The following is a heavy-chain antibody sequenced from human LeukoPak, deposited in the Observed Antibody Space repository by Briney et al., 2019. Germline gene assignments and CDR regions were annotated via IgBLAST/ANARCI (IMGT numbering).Heavy chain of an antibody. D-gene: IGHD3-22*01. CDR1: GFTVSSNY. V-gene: IGHV3-53*04. CDR3: AKRALYYYDSSGYYASDY. Sequence: PGGSLRLSCAASGFTVSSNYMSWVRQAPGKGLEWVSVIYSGGSTYYADSVKGRFTISRHNSKNTLYLQMNSLRAEDTAVYYCAKRALYYYDSSGYYASDYWGQGTLVTVSS. J-gene: IGHJ4*02. CDR2: IYSGGST.